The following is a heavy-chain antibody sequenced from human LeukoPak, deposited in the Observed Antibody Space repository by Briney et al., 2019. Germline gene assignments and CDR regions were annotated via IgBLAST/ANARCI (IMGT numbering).Heavy chain of an antibody. CDR2: TNPNSGGT. V-gene: IGHV1-2*02. CDR1: GYTFTGYY. Sequence: ASVKVSCKASGYTFTGYYMHWVRQAPGQGLEWMGWTNPNSGGTKYAQKFQGRVTMTRDTSITTACMELSRLRSDDTAVYYCARSNYYDSSGTGDHWGQGTLVTVSS. J-gene: IGHJ4*02. CDR3: ARSNYYDSSGTGDH. D-gene: IGHD3-22*01.